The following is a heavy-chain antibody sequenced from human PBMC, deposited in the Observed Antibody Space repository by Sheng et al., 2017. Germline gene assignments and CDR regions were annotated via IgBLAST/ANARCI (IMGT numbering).Heavy chain of an antibody. Sequence: QVQLVHSRAEMKKPGASVRVSCKASGYTFSTHAVSWVRQAPGQGLEWMGVILPILGVVNYAQKFQGAVTITADKSTTTAFMELSSLTSEDTAVYYCARLRSDAFDIWGQGTMVTVSS. CDR1: GYTFSTHA. CDR2: ILPILGVV. CDR3: ARLRSDAFDI. V-gene: IGHV1-69*10. J-gene: IGHJ3*02.